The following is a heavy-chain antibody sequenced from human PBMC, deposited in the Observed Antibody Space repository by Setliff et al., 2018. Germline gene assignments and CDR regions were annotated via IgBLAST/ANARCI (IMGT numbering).Heavy chain of an antibody. CDR1: GYNFITLG. J-gene: IGHJ4*02. CDR3: ARGRGPDIVVTIPGDY. Sequence: ASVKVSCKTSGYNFITLGINWVRQAPGQGLEWVGWISPYSGKTDYAQKFQDRVIMTIDSATTTAYMELKTLGSDDTAVYYCARGRGPDIVVTIPGDYWGQGTQVTVSS. V-gene: IGHV1-18*01. CDR2: ISPYSGKT. D-gene: IGHD2-15*01.